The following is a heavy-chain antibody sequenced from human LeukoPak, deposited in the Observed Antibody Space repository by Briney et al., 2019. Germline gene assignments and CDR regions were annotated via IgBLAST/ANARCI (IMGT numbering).Heavy chain of an antibody. Sequence: SETLSLTCTVSGGSISSYYWSWIRQPPGKGLEWIGYIYYSGSTNYNPSLKSRVTISVDTSKNQFSLKLSSVTAADTAVYYCARRESGEYFQHWGQGTLVTVSS. V-gene: IGHV4-59*08. J-gene: IGHJ1*01. CDR2: IYYSGST. CDR1: GGSISSYY. CDR3: ARRESGEYFQH.